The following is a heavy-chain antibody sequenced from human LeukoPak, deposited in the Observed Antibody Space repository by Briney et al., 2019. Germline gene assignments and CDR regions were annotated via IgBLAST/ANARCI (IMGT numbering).Heavy chain of an antibody. CDR3: ASETLDYGDSAFGY. V-gene: IGHV4-61*02. CDR2: IYTSGST. CDR1: GGSISSGSYY. D-gene: IGHD4-17*01. Sequence: PSQTLSLTCTVSGGSISSGSYYWRWLRQPAGKGLEWIGRIYTSGSTNYNPSLKSRVTISVDTSKNQFSLKLSSVTAADTAVYYCASETLDYGDSAFGYWGQGTLVTVSS. J-gene: IGHJ4*02.